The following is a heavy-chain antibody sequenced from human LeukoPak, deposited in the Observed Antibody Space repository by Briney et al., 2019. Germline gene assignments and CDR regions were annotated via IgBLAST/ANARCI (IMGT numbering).Heavy chain of an antibody. Sequence: ASVKVSCEASGYTFTGYYMHWVRQAPGQGLEWMGWINPNSGGTNYAQKFQGRVTMTRDTSISTAYMELSRLRSDDTAVYYCARDYCSSTSCPQNYWGQGTLVTVSS. CDR3: ARDYCSSTSCPQNY. D-gene: IGHD2-2*01. V-gene: IGHV1-2*02. CDR2: INPNSGGT. J-gene: IGHJ4*02. CDR1: GYTFTGYY.